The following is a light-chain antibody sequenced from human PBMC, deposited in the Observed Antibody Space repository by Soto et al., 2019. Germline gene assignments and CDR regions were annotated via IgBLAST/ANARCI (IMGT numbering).Light chain of an antibody. V-gene: IGKV1-39*01. Sequence: DIQMTQSPSSLSASLGDRVTITCRASHYISNYLIWYHQKPGKAPKLLIHAASRLHSGDPSRFSGTGSGTDFTLTISSLQPDDVATYHCQQAYDIPPTFGQGTKVEIK. CDR1: HYISNY. CDR3: QQAYDIPPT. J-gene: IGKJ1*01. CDR2: AAS.